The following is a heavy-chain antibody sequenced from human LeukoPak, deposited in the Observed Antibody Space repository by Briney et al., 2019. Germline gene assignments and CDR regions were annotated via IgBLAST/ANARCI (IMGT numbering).Heavy chain of an antibody. CDR1: GYTFTGYY. Sequence: ASVKVSCKASGYTFTGYYMHWVRQAPGQGLEWMGWIDPNSGGTNYAQKFQGRVTMTRDTSISTAYMELSRLRSDDTAVYYCVRVRGVYYFDYWGQGTLVTVSS. J-gene: IGHJ4*02. D-gene: IGHD2-8*02. CDR3: VRVRGVYYFDY. CDR2: IDPNSGGT. V-gene: IGHV1-2*02.